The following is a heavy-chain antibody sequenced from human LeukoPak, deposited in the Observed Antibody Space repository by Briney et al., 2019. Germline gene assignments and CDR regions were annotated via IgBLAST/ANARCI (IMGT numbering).Heavy chain of an antibody. J-gene: IGHJ4*02. D-gene: IGHD3-3*01. V-gene: IGHV1-18*01. CDR2: ISAYNGNT. Sequence: ASVKVSCKASGYTFTSYGISWVRQAPGQGLEWMGWISAYNGNTNYAQKLQGRVTMTRNTSISTAYMELSSLRSEDTAVYYCARGSPHDFWSGYSPLLDYWGQGTLVTVSS. CDR1: GYTFTSYG. CDR3: ARGSPHDFWSGYSPLLDY.